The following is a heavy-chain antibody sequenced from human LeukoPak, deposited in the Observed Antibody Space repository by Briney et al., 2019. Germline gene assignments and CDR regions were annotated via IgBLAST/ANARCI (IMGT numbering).Heavy chain of an antibody. CDR1: GYAFTSYG. Sequence: PRASVKVSCKASGYAFTSYGISWVRQAPGQGLEWMGWISAYNGNTNYAQKLQGRVTMTTDTSTSTAYMELRSLRSDDTAVYYCARYCSGGSCVGYYYYGMDVWGQGTTVTVSS. CDR2: ISAYNGNT. CDR3: ARYCSGGSCVGYYYYGMDV. J-gene: IGHJ6*02. D-gene: IGHD2-15*01. V-gene: IGHV1-18*01.